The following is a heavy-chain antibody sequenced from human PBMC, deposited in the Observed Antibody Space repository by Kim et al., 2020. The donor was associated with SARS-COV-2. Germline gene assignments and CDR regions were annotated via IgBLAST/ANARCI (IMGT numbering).Heavy chain of an antibody. CDR3: ARELDVDSDY. Sequence: SVKVSCKSSGGTFSSYAISWVRQAPGQGLEWMGRIIPILGIANYAQKFQGRVTITADKSTSTAYMELSSLRSEDTAVYYCARELDVDSDYWGQGTLVTV. J-gene: IGHJ4*02. D-gene: IGHD2-21*01. CDR1: GGTFSSYA. CDR2: IIPILGIA. V-gene: IGHV1-69*04.